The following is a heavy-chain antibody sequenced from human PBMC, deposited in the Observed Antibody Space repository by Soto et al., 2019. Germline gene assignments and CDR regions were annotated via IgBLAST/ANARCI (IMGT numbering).Heavy chain of an antibody. CDR2: IYPGDSDT. D-gene: IGHD3-22*01. CDR3: ATSQHYYDCSGYSYYFDY. V-gene: IGHV5-51*01. CDR1: GYSFTSYW. J-gene: IGHJ4*02. Sequence: GESLKISCKGSGYSFTSYWIGWVRQMPGKGLEWMGIIYPGDSDTRYSPSFQGQVTISADKSISTAYLQWSSLKASDTAMYYCATSQHYYDCSGYSYYFDYWGQGTLVTVSS.